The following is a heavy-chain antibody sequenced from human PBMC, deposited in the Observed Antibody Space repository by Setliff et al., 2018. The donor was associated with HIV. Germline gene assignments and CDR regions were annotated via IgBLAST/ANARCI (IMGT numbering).Heavy chain of an antibody. D-gene: IGHD3-22*01. V-gene: IGHV4-59*12. J-gene: IGHJ3*02. CDR2: IYYSGST. Sequence: PSETLSLTCTVSGGSISSYYWSWIRQPPGKGLEWIGYIYYSGSTNYNPSLKSRVTISVDTSKNQFSLKLSSVTAADTAVYYCARETGGDSSGYYYDAFDIWGQGTMVTVSS. CDR1: GGSISSYY. CDR3: ARETGGDSSGYYYDAFDI.